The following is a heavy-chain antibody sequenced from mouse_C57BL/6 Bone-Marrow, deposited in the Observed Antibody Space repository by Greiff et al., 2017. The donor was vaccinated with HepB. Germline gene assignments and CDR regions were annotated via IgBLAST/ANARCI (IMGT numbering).Heavy chain of an antibody. CDR2: IDPSDSYT. V-gene: IGHV1-59*01. Sequence: QVQLQQPGAELVRPGTSVKLSCKASGYTFTSYWMHWVKQRPGQGLEWIGVIDPSDSYTNYNQKFKGKATLTVDTSSSTAYMQLSSLTSEDSAVYYCASPPLFTTGVATDWYFDVWGTGTTVTVSS. D-gene: IGHD1-1*01. CDR1: GYTFTSYW. CDR3: ASPPLFTTGVATDWYFDV. J-gene: IGHJ1*03.